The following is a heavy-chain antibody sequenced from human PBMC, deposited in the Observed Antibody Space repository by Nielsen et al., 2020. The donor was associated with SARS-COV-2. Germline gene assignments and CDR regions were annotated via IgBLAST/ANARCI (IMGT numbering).Heavy chain of an antibody. Sequence: GESLKISCAASGFTFSSYWMSWVRQAPGKGLEWVANIKQDGSEKYYVDSVKGRFTISRDNAKNSLYLQMNSLRAEDTAVYYCAREIIGMDVWGQGTTVTVSS. CDR1: GFTFSSYW. V-gene: IGHV3-7*01. CDR3: AREIIGMDV. CDR2: IKQDGSEK. J-gene: IGHJ6*02.